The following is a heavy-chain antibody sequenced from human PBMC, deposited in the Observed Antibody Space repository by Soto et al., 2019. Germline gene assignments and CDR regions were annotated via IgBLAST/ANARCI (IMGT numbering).Heavy chain of an antibody. CDR1: GYTFTSYD. V-gene: IGHV1-8*01. CDR2: MNPNSGNT. CDR3: ARGRLLRYFDWLPERHDAFDI. Sequence: ASVKVSCKASGYTFTSYDINWVRQATGQGLEWMGWMNPNSGNTGYAQKFQGGVTMTRNTSISTAYMELSSLRSEDTAVYYCARGRLLRYFDWLPERHDAFDIWGQGTMVTVSS. D-gene: IGHD3-9*01. J-gene: IGHJ3*02.